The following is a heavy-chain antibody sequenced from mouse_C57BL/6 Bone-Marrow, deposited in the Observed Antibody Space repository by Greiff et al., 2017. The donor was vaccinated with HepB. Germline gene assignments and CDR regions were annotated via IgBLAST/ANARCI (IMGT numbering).Heavy chain of an antibody. D-gene: IGHD1-1*01. CDR1: GFTFSSYA. Sequence: EVKLVESGGGLVKPGGSLKLSCAASGFTFSSYAMSWVRQTPVKRLEWVATISDGGSYTYYPDNVKGRFTISRDNAKNNLYLQMSHLKSEDTAMYYCARLATPLYAMDYWGQGTSVTVSS. CDR2: ISDGGSYT. CDR3: ARLATPLYAMDY. J-gene: IGHJ4*01. V-gene: IGHV5-4*03.